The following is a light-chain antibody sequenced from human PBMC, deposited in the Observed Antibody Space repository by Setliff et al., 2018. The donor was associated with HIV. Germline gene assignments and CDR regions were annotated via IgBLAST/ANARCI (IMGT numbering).Light chain of an antibody. CDR2: VND. J-gene: IGLJ3*02. CDR3: AAWDDTLNGSWV. V-gene: IGLV1-40*01. CDR1: NSNIGASYD. Sequence: QSVLTQPPSVSGAPGQRVTISCTGSNSNIGASYDVHWYQQLPGTAPKLLIYVNDKRPSGVPDRFSGSKSGTSASLAITGLQAEDEADYYCAAWDDTLNGSWVFGGGTKVTVL.